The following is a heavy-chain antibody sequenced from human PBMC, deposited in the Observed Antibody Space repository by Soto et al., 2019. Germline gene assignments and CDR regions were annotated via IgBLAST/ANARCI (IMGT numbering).Heavy chain of an antibody. D-gene: IGHD2-15*01. V-gene: IGHV3-48*02. Sequence: EVQVVESGGGLVQPGGSLRLSCAASGFTFSSNSMNWVRQDPGKVLEWTSYISSSSSTIYADSVKGRFAISRDNGKNLLYLQTISLRDCTSAVSHFSIGVCRGDLVCGVWGQGNRVNVSA. J-gene: IGHJ4*02. CDR2: ISSSSSTI. CDR3: SIGVCRGDLVCGV. CDR1: GFTFSSNS.